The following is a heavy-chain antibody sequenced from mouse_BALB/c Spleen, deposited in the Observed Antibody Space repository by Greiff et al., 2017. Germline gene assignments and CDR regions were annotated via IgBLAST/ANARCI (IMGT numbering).Heavy chain of an antibody. CDR3: ARDSWFAY. J-gene: IGHJ3*01. CDR2: ISYSGST. CDR1: GYSITSDYA. Sequence: DVKLQESGPGLVKPSQSLSLTCTVTGYSITSDYAWNWIRQFPGNKLEWMGYISYSGSTSYNPSLKSRISITRDTSKHQFFLQLNSVTTEDTATYCCARDSWFAYWGQGTLVTVSA. V-gene: IGHV3-2*02.